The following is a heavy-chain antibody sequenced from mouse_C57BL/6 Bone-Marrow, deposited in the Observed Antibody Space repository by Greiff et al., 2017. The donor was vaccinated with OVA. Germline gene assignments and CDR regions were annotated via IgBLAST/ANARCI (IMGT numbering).Heavy chain of an antibody. J-gene: IGHJ1*03. Sequence: EVQRVESGGGLVQPGGSLKLSCAASGFTFSDYGMAWVRQAPRKGPEWVAFISNLAYSIYYADTVTGRFTISRENAKNTLYLEMSSLRSEDTAMYYCARQGIYYDYDVLYFDVWGTGTTVTVSS. D-gene: IGHD2-4*01. V-gene: IGHV5-15*01. CDR2: ISNLAYSI. CDR1: GFTFSDYG. CDR3: ARQGIYYDYDVLYFDV.